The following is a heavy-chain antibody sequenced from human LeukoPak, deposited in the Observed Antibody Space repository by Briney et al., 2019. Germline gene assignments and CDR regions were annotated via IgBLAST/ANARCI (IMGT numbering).Heavy chain of an antibody. CDR3: ARDRGCSY. CDR2: INQDGSEK. V-gene: IGHV3-7*05. Sequence: GGSLILSCAASGLTFSSSWMSWVRQAPGKGLEWVANINQDGSEKYYVDSVKGRCTISRDNAKNALYLQMDSLRAEDTAVYYCARDRGCSYWGQGTLVTVSS. J-gene: IGHJ4*02. CDR1: GLTFSSSW.